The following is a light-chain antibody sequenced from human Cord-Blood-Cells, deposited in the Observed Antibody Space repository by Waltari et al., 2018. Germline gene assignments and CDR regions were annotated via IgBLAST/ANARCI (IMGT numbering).Light chain of an antibody. CDR2: DAS. V-gene: IGKV3-11*01. CDR3: QQRSNGPPIT. Sequence: EIVLTHSPPTLSLSPGERTTLSCRASQSVSSDLAWYQQQPGQDPRLLISDASIRATGIPAWFSGNGSGTAFTLTISSLEPEDIAVYYCQQRSNGPPITFGQGTRLEIK. CDR1: QSVSSD. J-gene: IGKJ5*01.